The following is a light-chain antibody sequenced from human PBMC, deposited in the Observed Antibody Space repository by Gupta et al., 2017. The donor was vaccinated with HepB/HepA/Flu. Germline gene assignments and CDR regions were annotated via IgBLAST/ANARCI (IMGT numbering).Light chain of an antibody. CDR1: SSNIGSNT. CDR3: AAWDNSPDAYV. CDR2: SNN. Sequence: QSVLTQPPSASGTPGQRVTISCSGSSSNIGSNTVNWYQHLPGTAPKLVIYSNNQRPSGVPDRLSGSKSGTSASLAIXGXQSEDEXDYYCAAWDNSPDAYVFGTGTRVTVL. V-gene: IGLV1-44*01. J-gene: IGLJ1*01.